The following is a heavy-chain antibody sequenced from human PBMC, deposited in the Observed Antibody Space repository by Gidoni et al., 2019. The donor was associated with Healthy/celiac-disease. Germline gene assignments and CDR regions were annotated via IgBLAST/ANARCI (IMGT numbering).Heavy chain of an antibody. Sequence: QVQLQQWGAGLVKPSETLSLTCPVYGGSFSGYYWSWIRQPPGKGLEWIGEINHSGSTNYHPSLKSRVTISVDMSKYQFSLKLSSVTAADAAVYYCARIRGYSYGFFDYWGQGTLVTVSS. J-gene: IGHJ4*02. V-gene: IGHV4-34*01. D-gene: IGHD5-18*01. CDR1: GGSFSGYY. CDR2: INHSGST. CDR3: ARIRGYSYGFFDY.